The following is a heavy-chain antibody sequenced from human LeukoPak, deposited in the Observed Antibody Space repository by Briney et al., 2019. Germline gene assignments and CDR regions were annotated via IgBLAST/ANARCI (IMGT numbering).Heavy chain of an antibody. D-gene: IGHD4-17*01. V-gene: IGHV3-11*01. CDR3: ASSRVDYGDYVFDY. Sequence: GGSPRLSCAASGFTFSDYYMSWIRQAPGRGLEWVSYISSSGSTIYYADSVKGRFTISRDNAKNSLYLQMNSLRAEDTAVYYCASSRVDYGDYVFDYWGQGTLVTVSS. CDR2: ISSSGSTI. CDR1: GFTFSDYY. J-gene: IGHJ4*02.